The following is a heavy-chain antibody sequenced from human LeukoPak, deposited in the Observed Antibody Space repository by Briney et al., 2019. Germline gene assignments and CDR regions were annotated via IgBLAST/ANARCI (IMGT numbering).Heavy chain of an antibody. D-gene: IGHD3-22*01. J-gene: IGHJ3*02. V-gene: IGHV4-61*01. CDR1: GGSISSSSYY. Sequence: SETLSLTCTVAGGSISSSSYYWGWIRQPPGKGLEWIGYIYYSGSTNYNPSLKSRVTISVDTSKNQFSLELSSVTAADTAVYYCARDQWDYDSSGYSHAFDIWGQGTMVTVSS. CDR3: ARDQWDYDSSGYSHAFDI. CDR2: IYYSGST.